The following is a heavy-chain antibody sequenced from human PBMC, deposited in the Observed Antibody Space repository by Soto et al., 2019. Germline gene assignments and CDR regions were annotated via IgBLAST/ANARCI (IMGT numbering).Heavy chain of an antibody. D-gene: IGHD4-4*01. CDR3: VSYRGAFYFDH. J-gene: IGHJ4*02. Sequence: SETLSLTCTVSGGSMSSNYWSWIRQSPGKGLEWIGFVYYGGTNYNPSFESRVTMSVDTPKNQFSLESNSVTAADTAVYYCVSYRGAFYFDHWGQGALVTVSS. CDR1: GGSMSSNY. CDR2: VYYGGT. V-gene: IGHV4-59*01.